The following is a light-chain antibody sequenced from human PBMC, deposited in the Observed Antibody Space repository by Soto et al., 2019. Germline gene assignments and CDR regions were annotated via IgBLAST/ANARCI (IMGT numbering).Light chain of an antibody. Sequence: DIPMTQSPSSLSASVGDRVTITCRASQSISFYLNWYRQKPGKAPKLLIYTASNVQSGVLSRISGSGSGTDFTLTISSLQPEDFATYYCQQSYNMPRTFGQGTKVEMK. CDR2: TAS. CDR1: QSISFY. CDR3: QQSYNMPRT. J-gene: IGKJ1*01. V-gene: IGKV1-39*01.